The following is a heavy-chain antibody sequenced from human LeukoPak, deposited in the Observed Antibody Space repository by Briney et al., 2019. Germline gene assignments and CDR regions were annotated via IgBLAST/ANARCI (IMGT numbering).Heavy chain of an antibody. Sequence: SVKVSCKASGGTFSSYAISWVRQAPGQGLEWMGGIIPIFGTANYAQKFQSRVTITADESTSTAYMELSSLRSEDTAVYYCARAVTPPQYYYYYMDVWGKGTTVTVSS. V-gene: IGHV1-69*01. J-gene: IGHJ6*03. D-gene: IGHD4-11*01. CDR2: IIPIFGTA. CDR3: ARAVTPPQYYYYYMDV. CDR1: GGTFSSYA.